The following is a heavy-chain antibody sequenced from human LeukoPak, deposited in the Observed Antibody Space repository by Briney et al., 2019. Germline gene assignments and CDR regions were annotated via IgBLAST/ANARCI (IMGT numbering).Heavy chain of an antibody. J-gene: IGHJ4*02. CDR1: GFKFIDYY. V-gene: IGHV1-69-2*01. Sequence: ASVKISCKVSGFKFIDYYMHWVQQAPGKGLEWMGLVDPEDGETRFAEKFQGRVTITADTSTDTAYMELSSLRSEDTAVYYCASSGTVAGTGDYWGQGTLVTVSS. CDR3: ASSGTVAGTGDY. D-gene: IGHD6-19*01. CDR2: VDPEDGET.